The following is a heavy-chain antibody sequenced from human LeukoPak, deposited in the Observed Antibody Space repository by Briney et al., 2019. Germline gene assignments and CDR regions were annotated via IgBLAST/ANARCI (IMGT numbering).Heavy chain of an antibody. V-gene: IGHV1-2*02. J-gene: IGHJ4*02. CDR3: ARDVIVGATTNDY. CDR2: INPNSGGT. D-gene: IGHD1-26*01. CDR1: GYTFTVYY. Sequence: ASVTVSFKASGYTFTVYYMHWVRQAPGQGLEWMGWINPNSGGTNYAQKFQGRVTMTRDTSISTAYMELSRLRSDDTAVYYCARDVIVGATTNDYWGQGTLVTVSS.